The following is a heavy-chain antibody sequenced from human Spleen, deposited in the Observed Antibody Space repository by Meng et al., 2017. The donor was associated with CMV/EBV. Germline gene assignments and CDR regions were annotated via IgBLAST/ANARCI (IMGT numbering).Heavy chain of an antibody. D-gene: IGHD5-24*01. CDR2: IYHTGTT. J-gene: IGHJ4*02. CDR1: SSTRGPYS. Sequence: SSTRGPYSWSWIRQPPGKGLEWLGYIYHTGTTYDNPSLKSRVTISVDRFKNQFSLKLNSVTAADTAVYYCARARRDGYHHYYFDYWGQGTLVTVSS. V-gene: IGHV4-30-2*01. CDR3: ARARRDGYHHYYFDY.